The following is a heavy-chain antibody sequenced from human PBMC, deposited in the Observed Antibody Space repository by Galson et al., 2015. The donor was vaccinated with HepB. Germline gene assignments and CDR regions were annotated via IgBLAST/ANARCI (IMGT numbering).Heavy chain of an antibody. CDR1: GFTFNKYP. CDR3: ARDLRADY. V-gene: IGHV3-23*01. Sequence: SLRLSCAASGFTFNKYPMSWVRQAPGKGLEWVSGIIDSGLTTYCADSVKGRFTISRDNYKNTLFLQMNSLRDEDTAVYYCARDLRADYWGQGALVTVSS. CDR2: IIDSGLTT. J-gene: IGHJ4*02.